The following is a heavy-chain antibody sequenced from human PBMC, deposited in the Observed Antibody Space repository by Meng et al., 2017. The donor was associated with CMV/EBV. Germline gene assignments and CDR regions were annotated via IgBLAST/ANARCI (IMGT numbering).Heavy chain of an antibody. CDR1: GFTISSYG. CDR3: AKDLLHIVLMVYAIGVDY. CDR2: IRYDGSNK. Sequence: GESLKISCAASGFTISSYGMHWVRQAPGKGLEWVAFIRYDGSNKYSADSVKGRFTISRDNSKNTLYLQMNSLRAEDTAVYYCAKDLLHIVLMVYAIGVDYWGQGTLVTVSS. D-gene: IGHD2-8*01. J-gene: IGHJ4*02. V-gene: IGHV3-30*02.